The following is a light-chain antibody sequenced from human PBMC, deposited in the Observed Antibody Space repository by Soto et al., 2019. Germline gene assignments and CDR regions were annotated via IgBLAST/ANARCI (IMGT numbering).Light chain of an antibody. V-gene: IGLV2-14*01. CDR3: SSYTTSRIWV. CDR2: EVS. CDR1: SSDVGGYNY. Sequence: QSALTQPASVSGSPGQSITISCTGTSSDVGGYNYVSWYRQHPGKAPKLMIYEVSNRPSGFSNRFSGSKSGNTASLTISGLRAEDEADYYCSSYTTSRIWVFGGGTKLTVL. J-gene: IGLJ3*02.